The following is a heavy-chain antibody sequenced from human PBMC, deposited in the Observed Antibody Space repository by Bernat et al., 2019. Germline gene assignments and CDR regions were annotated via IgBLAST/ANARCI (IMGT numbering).Heavy chain of an antibody. Sequence: EVQLEESGGGLVQPGGSLRLSCAVSGITVTSYYMSWVRQAPGKGLEWVSVVSNGGHTYYTDTVKGRFTVFRHKSNNTLSLQMNSMGLEATAVYYGAGSVTTPGGFDVWGQGEMVTVSS. CDR3: AGSVTTPGGFDV. V-gene: IGHV3-53*04. D-gene: IGHD4-17*01. CDR1: GITVTSYY. CDR2: VSNGGHT. J-gene: IGHJ3*01.